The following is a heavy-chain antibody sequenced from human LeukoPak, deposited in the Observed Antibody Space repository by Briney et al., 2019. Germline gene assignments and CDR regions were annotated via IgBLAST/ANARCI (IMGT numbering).Heavy chain of an antibody. CDR1: VYTFTIYD. V-gene: IGHV1-8*01. D-gene: IGHD1-26*01. Sequence: ASVNVSFKSSVYTFTIYDINWVRQATGQGPEWMGWMNPNSGNTGYAQKFQGRVTMTRNPSISTAYMELSSLRSEDTAVYYCARGLIVGAAYYYYYMDVWGKGTTVTVSS. CDR3: ARGLIVGAAYYYYYMDV. J-gene: IGHJ6*03. CDR2: MNPNSGNT.